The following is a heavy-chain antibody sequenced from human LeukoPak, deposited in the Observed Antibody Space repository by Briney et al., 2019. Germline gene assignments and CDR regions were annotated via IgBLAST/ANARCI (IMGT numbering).Heavy chain of an antibody. Sequence: SETLSLTCTVSGASINSSSYYWGWIRQPPGTGLEWIASGSYGGSTYHNPSLSSRVTISVDTSKSQFSLKLTSVTAADTAVYYCVRHGPFGSGTIGYFDCWGQGTLVTVSS. J-gene: IGHJ4*02. CDR3: VRHGPFGSGTIGYFDC. D-gene: IGHD3-10*01. V-gene: IGHV4-39*01. CDR1: GASINSSSYY. CDR2: GSYGGST.